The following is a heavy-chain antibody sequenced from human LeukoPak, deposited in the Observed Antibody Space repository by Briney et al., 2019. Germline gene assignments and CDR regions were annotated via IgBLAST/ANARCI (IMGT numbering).Heavy chain of an antibody. D-gene: IGHD3-3*01. V-gene: IGHV1-2*02. Sequence: GASVKVSCKASGYTFTGYYMHWVRQAPGQGLEWMGWINPNSGGTNYAQKFQGRVTMTRDTSISTAYMELSRLRSDDTAVYYCARDGVLRFLEWFSNWFDSWGQGTLVTVSS. CDR1: GYTFTGYY. J-gene: IGHJ5*01. CDR2: INPNSGGT. CDR3: ARDGVLRFLEWFSNWFDS.